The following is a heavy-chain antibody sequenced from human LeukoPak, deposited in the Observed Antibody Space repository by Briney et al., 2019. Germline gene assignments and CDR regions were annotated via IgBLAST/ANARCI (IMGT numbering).Heavy chain of an antibody. V-gene: IGHV4-34*01. J-gene: IGHJ5*02. D-gene: IGHD2/OR15-2a*01. CDR3: ARNSFFHGPDP. CDR2: INHSGST. Sequence: KPSETLSLTCAVYGGSFSGYYWSWIRQPPGKGLEWIGEINHSGSTNYNPSLKSRVTISVDTSKNQFSLKLSSVTAADTAVYYCARNSFFHGPDPWGQGTLVTVSS. CDR1: GGSFSGYY.